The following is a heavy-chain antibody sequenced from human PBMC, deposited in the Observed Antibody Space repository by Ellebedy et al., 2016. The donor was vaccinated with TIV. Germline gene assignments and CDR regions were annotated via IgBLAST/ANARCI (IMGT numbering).Heavy chain of an antibody. Sequence: GESLKISXRASGFTFSSYAMTWVRQAPGKGLEWVSGISGSGGRLYYADSVKGRFTISRDNSKNTVYLQMNSLRAEDTAVYYCAKDRRMGIAVDYWGQGTLVTVSS. CDR1: GFTFSSYA. V-gene: IGHV3-23*01. CDR2: ISGSGGRL. J-gene: IGHJ4*02. D-gene: IGHD6-19*01. CDR3: AKDRRMGIAVDY.